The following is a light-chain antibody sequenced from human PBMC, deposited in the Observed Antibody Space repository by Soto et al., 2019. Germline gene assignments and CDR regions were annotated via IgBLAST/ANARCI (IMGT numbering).Light chain of an antibody. CDR1: QRISDR. Sequence: DIQMTQSPSTLSASVGDRVTITCRASQRISDRLAWYQRKPGKAPKLLIFDASSLESGVPSRFSGSGSGTEFTLPISSLQPDDFATYYCQHYSLEWAFGQWTKVDI. CDR2: DAS. J-gene: IGKJ1*01. V-gene: IGKV1-5*01. CDR3: QHYSLEWA.